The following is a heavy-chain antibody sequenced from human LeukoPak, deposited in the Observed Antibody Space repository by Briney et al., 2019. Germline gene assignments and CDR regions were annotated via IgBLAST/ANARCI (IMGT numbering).Heavy chain of an antibody. J-gene: IGHJ5*02. CDR2: VYYKGTT. V-gene: IGHV4-39*07. CDR3: ARWSSSWENTWFDP. D-gene: IGHD6-13*01. Sequence: PSETLSLTCTVSSGSINSDSHYWGWIRQPPGKGLEWIGSVYYKGTTQYNPSHKSRATISVDTSNNRFSLSLTSATAANTGMYYCARWSSSWENTWFDPWGQGILVTASS. CDR1: SGSINSDSHY.